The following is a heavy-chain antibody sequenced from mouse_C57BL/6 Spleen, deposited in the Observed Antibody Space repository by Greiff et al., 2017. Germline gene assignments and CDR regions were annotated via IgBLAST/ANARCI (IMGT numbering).Heavy chain of an antibody. CDR2: IHPNSGST. CDR3: APYYCGSSYSLAY. V-gene: IGHV1-64*01. CDR1: GYTFTSYW. J-gene: IGHJ3*01. Sequence: VQLQQPGAELVKPGASVKLSCKASGYTFTSYWMHWVKQRPGQGLEWIGMIHPNSGSTNYNEKFKGKATLTVDKSSSTAYMQLSSLTSEDSAVYYCAPYYCGSSYSLAYWGQGTLVTVSA. D-gene: IGHD1-1*01.